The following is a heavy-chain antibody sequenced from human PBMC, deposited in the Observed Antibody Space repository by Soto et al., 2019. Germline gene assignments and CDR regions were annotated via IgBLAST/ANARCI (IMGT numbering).Heavy chain of an antibody. CDR2: ISAYNGNT. V-gene: IGHV1-18*01. Sequence: ASVKVSCKASGYTFTSYGISWVRQAPGQGLEWMGWISAYNGNTNYAQKLQGRVTMTTDTSTSTAYMELRSLRSDDTAVYYCARVSNYDFWSGYLLDTLGNLDYWGQGTLVTVSS. D-gene: IGHD3-3*01. J-gene: IGHJ4*02. CDR1: GYTFTSYG. CDR3: ARVSNYDFWSGYLLDTLGNLDY.